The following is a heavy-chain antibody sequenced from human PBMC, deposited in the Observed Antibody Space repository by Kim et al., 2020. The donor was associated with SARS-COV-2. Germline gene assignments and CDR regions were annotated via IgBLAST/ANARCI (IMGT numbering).Heavy chain of an antibody. D-gene: IGHD3-22*01. J-gene: IGHJ1*01. V-gene: IGHV3-9*01. Sequence: GGSLRLSCAASGFTFDDYAMHWVRQAPGKGLEWVSGISWNSGSIGYADSVKGRFTISRDNAKNSLYLQMNSLRAEDTALYYCAKLPSYYDSSGYSLWGQG. CDR1: GFTFDDYA. CDR2: ISWNSGSI. CDR3: AKLPSYYDSSGYSL.